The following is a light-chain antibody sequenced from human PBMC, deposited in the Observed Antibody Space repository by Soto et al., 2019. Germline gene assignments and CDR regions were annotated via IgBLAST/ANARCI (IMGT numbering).Light chain of an antibody. CDR3: QSYDSSLSGVV. CDR2: DNT. Sequence: QSVLTQPPSVSGAPGQRVTISCTGSSSNIGAGYDVHWYRQLPGTAPKLLIYDNTNRPSGVPDRFSGSKSGTSASLAITGLQAEDEADYFCQSYDSSLSGVVFGGGTQLTVL. V-gene: IGLV1-40*01. J-gene: IGLJ2*01. CDR1: SSNIGAGYD.